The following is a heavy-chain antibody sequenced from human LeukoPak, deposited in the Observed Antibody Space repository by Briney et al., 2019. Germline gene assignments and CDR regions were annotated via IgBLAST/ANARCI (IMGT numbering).Heavy chain of an antibody. CDR3: ATFGFNWSLGY. CDR2: INSDGGDT. CDR1: GFTFSNYY. D-gene: IGHD1-20*01. J-gene: IGHJ4*02. V-gene: IGHV3-74*01. Sequence: GGSLRLSCAASGFTFSNYYVHWVRQPPGKGLVWVSRINSDGGDTGYVDSVKGRFTISRDNAKNTVYLQMNSLRAEDTAVYYCATFGFNWSLGYWGQGTLVTVSS.